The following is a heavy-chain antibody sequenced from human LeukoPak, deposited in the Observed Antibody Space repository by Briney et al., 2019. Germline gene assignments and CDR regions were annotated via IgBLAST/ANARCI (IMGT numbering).Heavy chain of an antibody. CDR3: ARDATDAAYTPMNDY. J-gene: IGHJ4*02. CDR1: GYTFTNFG. CDR2: TRAYNGNT. D-gene: IGHD2-15*01. V-gene: IGHV1-18*01. Sequence: GASVKVSCKTAGYTFTNFGISWVRQAPGQGLEWMGWTRAYNGNTNYAQNLRGRVTMILDRSTSTVYMELRSLRSDDTAVYYCARDATDAAYTPMNDYWGQGTLVTVSS.